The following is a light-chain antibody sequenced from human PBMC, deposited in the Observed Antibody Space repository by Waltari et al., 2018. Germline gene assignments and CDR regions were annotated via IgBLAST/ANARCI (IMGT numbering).Light chain of an antibody. V-gene: IGKV3-20*01. J-gene: IGKJ2*01. CDR1: QSVSSSY. CDR2: GAS. Sequence: DIVLTQSPGTLSLSPGERATLSCRASQSVSSSYLAWYQQKPGQAPRLLIYGASSRATGIPDRFSGSGSGTDFTLTISRLEPEDFAVYYCQQYGSSLPMYTFGQGTKLEIK. CDR3: QQYGSSLPMYT.